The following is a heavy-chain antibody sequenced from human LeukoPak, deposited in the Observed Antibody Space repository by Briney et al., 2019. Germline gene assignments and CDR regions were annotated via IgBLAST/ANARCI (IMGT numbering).Heavy chain of an antibody. CDR3: ARVDIVVVPAASDY. Sequence: GSVKVSCKASGYTFTSYGISWVRQAPGQGLEWMGWISAYNGNTNYAQKLQGRVTMTTDTSTSTAYMELRSLRSDDTAVYYCARVDIVVVPAASDYWGQGTLVTVSS. V-gene: IGHV1-18*01. D-gene: IGHD2-2*01. CDR2: ISAYNGNT. CDR1: GYTFTSYG. J-gene: IGHJ4*02.